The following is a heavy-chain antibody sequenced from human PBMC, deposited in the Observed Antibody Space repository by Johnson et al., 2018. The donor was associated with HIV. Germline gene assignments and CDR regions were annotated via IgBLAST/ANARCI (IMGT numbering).Heavy chain of an antibody. CDR1: GFTFSNAW. CDR3: AKDSQGLRAFDI. Sequence: VQLVESGGGLVKPGGSLRLSCAASGFTFSNAWMSRVRQAPGKGLEWVSAISGSGGSTYYADSVKGRFTISRDNSKNTLYLQMNSLRAEDTAVYYCAKDSQGLRAFDIWGQGTMVTVSS. D-gene: IGHD6-25*01. V-gene: IGHV3-23*04. J-gene: IGHJ3*02. CDR2: ISGSGGST.